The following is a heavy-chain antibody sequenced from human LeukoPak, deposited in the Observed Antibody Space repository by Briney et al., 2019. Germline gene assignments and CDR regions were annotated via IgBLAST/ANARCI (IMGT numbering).Heavy chain of an antibody. V-gene: IGHV1-69*05. CDR3: ARRGSTSRNCFDP. CDR1: GGTFSSYA. Sequence: SVEVSCKASGGTFSSYAISWVRQAPGQGLEWMGGIIPIFGTANYAQKFQGRVTITTDESTSTAYMELSSLRSEDTAVYYCARRGSTSRNCFDPGGQGTLVTVSS. CDR2: IIPIFGTA. D-gene: IGHD2-2*01. J-gene: IGHJ5*02.